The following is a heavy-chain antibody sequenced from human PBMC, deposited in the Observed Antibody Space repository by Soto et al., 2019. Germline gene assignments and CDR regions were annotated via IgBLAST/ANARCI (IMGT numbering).Heavy chain of an antibody. J-gene: IGHJ3*02. CDR1: GFTFSSYS. CDR3: AKEFIDAFDI. Sequence: SCASSGFTFSSYSISWVRQAPGKGLEWVSAISGSGGSTYYADSVKGRFTISRDNSKNTLYLQMNSLRAEDTAVYYCAKEFIDAFDIWGQGTMVTVSS. V-gene: IGHV3-23*01. CDR2: ISGSGGST.